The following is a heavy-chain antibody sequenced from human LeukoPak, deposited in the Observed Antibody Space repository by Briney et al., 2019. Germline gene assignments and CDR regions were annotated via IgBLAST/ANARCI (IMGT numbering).Heavy chain of an antibody. CDR1: GFTFSSYA. D-gene: IGHD2-2*01. CDR3: AKDGIYCSSTSCYDNFDY. Sequence: GGSLRLSCTASGFTFSSYAMSWVRQAPGKGLEWVSAISGSGGSTYYADSVKGRFTISRDNSKNTLYLQMNSLRAEDTAVYYCAKDGIYCSSTSCYDNFDYWGQGTLVTVSS. J-gene: IGHJ4*02. V-gene: IGHV3-23*01. CDR2: ISGSGGST.